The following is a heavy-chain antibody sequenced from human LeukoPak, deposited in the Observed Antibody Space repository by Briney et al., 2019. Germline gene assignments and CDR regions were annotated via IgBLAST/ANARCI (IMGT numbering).Heavy chain of an antibody. CDR2: ISSSSSYI. V-gene: IGHV3-21*01. Sequence: PAGTLSLTCAASGFTFSSYSMNWFRQPPGKRLEWVSSISSSSSYIYYADSVKGRFTISRDNAKNSLYLQMNSLRAEDTAVYYCARDYSSRDEYGGFDYWGQGTLVTVSS. D-gene: IGHD6-13*01. CDR3: ARDYSSRDEYGGFDY. CDR1: GFTFSSYS. J-gene: IGHJ4*02.